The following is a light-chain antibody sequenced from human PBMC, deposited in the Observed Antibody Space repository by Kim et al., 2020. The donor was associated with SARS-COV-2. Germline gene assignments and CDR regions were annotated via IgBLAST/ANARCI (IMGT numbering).Light chain of an antibody. J-gene: IGKJ4*01. CDR2: NIS. CDR1: QSISSW. CDR3: QQYNTYPLT. V-gene: IGKV1-5*03. Sequence: ASVGDSVTITCWASQSISSWWAWYQQKPGKAPTLLIQNISSLETGVPSRFSGSGSGTEFTLTISSMQAADFATYYCQQYNTYPLTFGGGTKVDIK.